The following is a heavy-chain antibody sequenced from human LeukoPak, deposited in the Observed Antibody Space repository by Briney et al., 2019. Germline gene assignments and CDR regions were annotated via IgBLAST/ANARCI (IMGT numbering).Heavy chain of an antibody. J-gene: IGHJ4*02. CDR3: ARGPYCGGDCYFAY. Sequence: SETLSLTCTVSSGSISSYYWSWIRQPAGKGLEWIGRVYTSGTTNYNPSLKSRVTMSVDTSKNQFPLKLTSVTAADTAVYYCARGPYCGGDCYFAYWGQGTLVTVSS. CDR2: VYTSGTT. D-gene: IGHD2-21*01. V-gene: IGHV4-4*07. CDR1: SGSISSYY.